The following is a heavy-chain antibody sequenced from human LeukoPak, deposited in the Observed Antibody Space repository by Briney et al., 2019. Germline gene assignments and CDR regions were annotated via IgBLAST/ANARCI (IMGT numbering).Heavy chain of an antibody. CDR1: GYTFTSYG. CDR2: ISAYNGNT. J-gene: IGHJ6*02. D-gene: IGHD6-6*01. Sequence: ASVKVSCKASGYTFTSYGISWVRQAPGQGLEWMGWISAYNGNTNYAQKLQGRVTMTTDTSTSTAYMELSSLKSDDTAVYYCANLRCSSSSDCLFYYGMDVWGRGTTVTVSS. CDR3: ANLRCSSSSDCLFYYGMDV. V-gene: IGHV1-18*01.